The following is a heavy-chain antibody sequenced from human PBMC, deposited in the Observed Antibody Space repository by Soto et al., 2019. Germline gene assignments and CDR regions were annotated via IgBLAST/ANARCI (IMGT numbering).Heavy chain of an antibody. CDR1: GFTFSSYA. CDR2: ISYDGSNK. CDR3: ARSTSETKLRFLEWFVDY. D-gene: IGHD3-3*01. V-gene: IGHV3-30-3*01. J-gene: IGHJ4*02. Sequence: QVQLVESGGGVVQPGRSLRLSCAASGFTFSSYAMHWVRQAPGKGLEWVAVISYDGSNKYYADSVKGRFTISRDNSKNQLYLQMIRLRAEDTAVYYCARSTSETKLRFLEWFVDYWGQGTLVTVSS.